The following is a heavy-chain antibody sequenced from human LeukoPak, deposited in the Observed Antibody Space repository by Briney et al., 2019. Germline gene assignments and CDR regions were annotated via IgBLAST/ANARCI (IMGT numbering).Heavy chain of an antibody. J-gene: IGHJ4*02. V-gene: IGHV3-74*01. CDR2: INSDEGST. Sequence: PGGSLRLSCAASGFTFSSYWMHWVRQAPGKGLVWVSRINSDEGSTSYADSVKGRFTISRDNAKNTLYLQMNSLRAEDTAVYYCASLSSSWPLDYWGQGTLVTVSS. CDR3: ASLSSSWPLDY. D-gene: IGHD6-13*01. CDR1: GFTFSSYW.